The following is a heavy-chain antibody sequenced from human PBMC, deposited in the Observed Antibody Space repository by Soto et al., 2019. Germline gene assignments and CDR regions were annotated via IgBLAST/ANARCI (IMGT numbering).Heavy chain of an antibody. CDR3: ARGGDSGSYYVQYYFDY. V-gene: IGHV1-69*01. J-gene: IGHJ4*02. CDR2: IIPIFGTA. D-gene: IGHD1-26*01. Sequence: QVQLVQSGAEVKKPGSSVKVSCKASGGTFSSYAISWVRQAPGQGLEWMGGIIPIFGTANYAQKFQGRVTITADESPSTAYMELSSLRSEDTAVYYCARGGDSGSYYVQYYFDYWGQGTLVTVSS. CDR1: GGTFSSYA.